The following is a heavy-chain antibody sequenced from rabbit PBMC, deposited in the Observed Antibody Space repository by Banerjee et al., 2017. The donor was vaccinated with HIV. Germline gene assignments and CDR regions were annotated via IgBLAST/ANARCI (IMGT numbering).Heavy chain of an antibody. J-gene: IGHJ4*01. CDR1: GFDFSSDA. V-gene: IGHV1S47*01. D-gene: IGHD4-1*01. Sequence: QEQLEESGGDLVQPEGSLTLTCKASGFDFSSDAMCWVRQAPGKGLEWIGITYNGDGSTYYASWAKGRFTISKTSSTTLTLQMTSLTAADTASYFCARDLAGVIGWNFNLWGPGTLVTVS. CDR3: ARDLAGVIGWNFNL. CDR2: TYNGDGST.